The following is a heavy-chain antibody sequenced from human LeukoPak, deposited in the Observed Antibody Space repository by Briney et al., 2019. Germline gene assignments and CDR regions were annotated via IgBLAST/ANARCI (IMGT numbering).Heavy chain of an antibody. CDR2: IVVGSGNT. V-gene: IGHV1-58*02. D-gene: IGHD3-16*02. J-gene: IGHJ5*02. Sequence: GTSVKVSCKASGFTFTSSAMQWVRQARGQRLEWIGWIVVGSGNTNYEKKFQERVTITRDMSTSTAYMELSSLRSEDTAVYYCAELSLYGSFDPWGQGTLVTVSS. CDR1: GFTFTSSA. CDR3: AELSLYGSFDP.